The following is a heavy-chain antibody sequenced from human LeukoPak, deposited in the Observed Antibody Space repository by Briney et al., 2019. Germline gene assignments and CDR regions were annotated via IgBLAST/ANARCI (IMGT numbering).Heavy chain of an antibody. V-gene: IGHV1-69*10. Sequence: SVKVSCKASGGTFSSYAISWVRQAPGQGLEWMGGIIPILGIANYAQKFQGRVTITADKSTSTAYMELSSLRSEDTAVYYCARGKSTVVRRGPNYFDYWGQGTLVTVSS. CDR2: IIPILGIA. CDR1: GGTFSSYA. J-gene: IGHJ4*02. CDR3: ARGKSTVVRRGPNYFDY. D-gene: IGHD4-23*01.